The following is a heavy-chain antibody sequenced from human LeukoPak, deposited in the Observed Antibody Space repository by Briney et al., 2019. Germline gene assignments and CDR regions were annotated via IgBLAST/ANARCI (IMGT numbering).Heavy chain of an antibody. D-gene: IGHD6-13*01. J-gene: IGHJ4*02. V-gene: IGHV1-18*04. CDR1: GYTFTDYY. CDR3: ARDRGRGIATSDYYFDY. CDR2: ISSYNGKT. Sequence: ASVEVSCKASGYTFTDYYMHWVRQAPGQGLEWMGWISSYNGKTIYAQRLQGRVTMTTDTSTSTAYMELRSLRSDDTAVYYCARDRGRGIATSDYYFDYWGQGTLVTVSS.